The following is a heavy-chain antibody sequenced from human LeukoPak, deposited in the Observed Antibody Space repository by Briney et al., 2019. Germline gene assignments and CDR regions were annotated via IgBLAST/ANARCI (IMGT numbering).Heavy chain of an antibody. V-gene: IGHV3-23*01. CDR3: AKDRPNYHESNGHYYRPNGDY. CDR1: GFTFSTYA. CDR2: ISSSGDRK. Sequence: PGGSLRLSCAASGFTFSTYAMSWVRQAPGKGLEWVSSISSSGDRKFYADSVKDRFTISRDNSENTLYLQMSRLRAEDTAVYYCAKDRPNYHESNGHYYRPNGDYWGQGTLVTVSS. D-gene: IGHD3-22*01. J-gene: IGHJ4*02.